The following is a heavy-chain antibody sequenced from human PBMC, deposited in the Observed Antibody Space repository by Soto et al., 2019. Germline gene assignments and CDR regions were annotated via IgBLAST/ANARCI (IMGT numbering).Heavy chain of an antibody. V-gene: IGHV4-34*01. J-gene: IGHJ3*02. Sequence: QVQLQQWGAGLLKPSETLSLTCAVYGGSVSSGSYYWSWIRQPPGKGLEWIGEMSHSGGTHFNPSLERRVTISVDTSKHQFSLKMGSITAADTALYYCARVERGTATTVVDAFDIWGPGTMVTVSS. CDR1: GGSVSSGSYY. CDR2: MSHSGGT. CDR3: ARVERGTATTVVDAFDI. D-gene: IGHD1-1*01.